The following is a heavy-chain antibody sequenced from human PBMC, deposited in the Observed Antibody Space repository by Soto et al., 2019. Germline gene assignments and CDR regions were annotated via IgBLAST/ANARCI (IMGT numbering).Heavy chain of an antibody. Sequence: QVQLVQSGAEVKKPGASVKVSCKASGYTFTSYGISWVRQAPRQGLEWMGWISAYNGNTNYAQTLQGRVTMTTDTSTSTAYMELRSLRSDDTAVYYCARDRPWYCSGGSCYGKGPWGQGTLVTVSS. CDR1: GYTFTSYG. CDR3: ARDRPWYCSGGSCYGKGP. CDR2: ISAYNGNT. V-gene: IGHV1-18*04. D-gene: IGHD2-15*01. J-gene: IGHJ5*02.